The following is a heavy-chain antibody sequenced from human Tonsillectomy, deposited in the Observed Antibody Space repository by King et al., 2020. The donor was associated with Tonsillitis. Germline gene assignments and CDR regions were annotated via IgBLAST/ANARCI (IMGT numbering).Heavy chain of an antibody. D-gene: IGHD6-19*01. CDR3: ARDPAVADTWGWFDT. CDR1: GDSISNYY. Sequence: QLQESGPGLVKPSETLSLICTVSGDSISNYYWSWIRQPPGKGLEWIGYAYYSGSTNFNPSLKSRVTISVDTSKNQFSLKLKSVTAADTAIYYCARDPAVADTWGWFDTWGQGTPVTVSS. J-gene: IGHJ5*02. CDR2: AYYSGST. V-gene: IGHV4-59*01.